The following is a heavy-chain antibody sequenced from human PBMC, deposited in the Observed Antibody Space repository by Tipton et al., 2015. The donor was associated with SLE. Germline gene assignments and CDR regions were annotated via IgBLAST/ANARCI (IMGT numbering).Heavy chain of an antibody. CDR2: IYNGVTT. J-gene: IGHJ6*03. Sequence: TLSLTCTVSGGSISTTSYYWEWIRQPPGKGLEWIGTIYNGVTTYYKSSLKSRATISVDTSNNQISLKLKSATAADTAVYFCASLYGSLYVDNSYYYKDVWGKGTTVTVSS. D-gene: IGHD5-24*01. CDR1: GGSISTTSYY. V-gene: IGHV4-39*01. CDR3: ASLYGSLYVDNSYYYKDV.